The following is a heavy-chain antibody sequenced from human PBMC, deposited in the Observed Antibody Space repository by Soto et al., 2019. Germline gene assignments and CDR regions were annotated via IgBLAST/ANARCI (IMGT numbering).Heavy chain of an antibody. V-gene: IGHV4-59*01. D-gene: IGHD2-2*01. CDR1: GTSISSYY. Sequence: TMALSCTFAGTSISSYYWCWLQPPPGKGLELIGYIYYSGSTTYNPSLKSRFTISVDTSKNQFSLKLSSVTAADTAVYYCARVSNQLLSSNYYYGMDVWGQGTTVT. J-gene: IGHJ6*02. CDR3: ARVSNQLLSSNYYYGMDV. CDR2: IYYSGST.